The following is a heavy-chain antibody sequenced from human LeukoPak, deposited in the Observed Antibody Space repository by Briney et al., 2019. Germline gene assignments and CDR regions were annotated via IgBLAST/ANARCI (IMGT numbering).Heavy chain of an antibody. CDR1: GGSISGGGYY. CDR3: ARESTVNGWFDL. D-gene: IGHD4-17*01. Sequence: PSETLSLTCTVSGGSISGGGYYWSWIRQHPGKGLEWIGYIYYSGSTYYNPSLKSRVTISVDTSKNQFSLKLSSVTAADTAVYYCARESTVNGWFDLWGQGTLVTVSS. J-gene: IGHJ5*02. V-gene: IGHV4-31*03. CDR2: IYYSGST.